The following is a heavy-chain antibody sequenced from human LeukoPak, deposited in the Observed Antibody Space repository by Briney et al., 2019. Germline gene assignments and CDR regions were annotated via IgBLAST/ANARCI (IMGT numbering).Heavy chain of an antibody. CDR3: ARDNSQNRRDNWFDP. D-gene: IGHD1-14*01. CDR1: GFTFTSSA. J-gene: IGHJ5*02. CDR2: IVVGSGNT. Sequence: GASVKVSCKASGFTFTSSAVQWVRQARGQRLEWIGWIVVGSGNTNYAQKFQERVTITRDMSTSTAYMELSSLRSDDTAVYYCARDNSQNRRDNWFDPWGQGTLVTVSS. V-gene: IGHV1-58*01.